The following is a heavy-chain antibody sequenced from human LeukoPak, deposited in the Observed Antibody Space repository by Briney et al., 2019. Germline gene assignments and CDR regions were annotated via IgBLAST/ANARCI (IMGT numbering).Heavy chain of an antibody. CDR3: ARDVVYYDSSGYYYPFWNY. CDR2: IKQDGSEK. Sequence: PGGSLRLSCAASGFTFGSYWMSWVRQAPGKGLEWVANIKQDGSEKYYVDSVKGRFTISRDNAKNSLYLQMNSLRAEDTAVYYCARDVVYYDSSGYYYPFWNYWGQGTLVTVSS. D-gene: IGHD3-22*01. CDR1: GFTFGSYW. J-gene: IGHJ4*02. V-gene: IGHV3-7*01.